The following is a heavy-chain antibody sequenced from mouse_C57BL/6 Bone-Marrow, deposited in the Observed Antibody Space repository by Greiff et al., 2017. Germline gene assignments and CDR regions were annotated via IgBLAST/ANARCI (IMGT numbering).Heavy chain of an antibody. V-gene: IGHV5-4*03. J-gene: IGHJ3*01. Sequence: EVKLVESGGGLVKPGGSLKLSCAASGFTFSSYAMSWVRQTPEKRLEWVATISDGGSYTYYPANVKGRFTISRDNAKNNLYLQMSHLKSEDTAMDYGSRSSYYYGSLFAYWGQGTLVTVSA. CDR2: ISDGGSYT. CDR1: GFTFSSYA. CDR3: SRSSYYYGSLFAY. D-gene: IGHD1-1*01.